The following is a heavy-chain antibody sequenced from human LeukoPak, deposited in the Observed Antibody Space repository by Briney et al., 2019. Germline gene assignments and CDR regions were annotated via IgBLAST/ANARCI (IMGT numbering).Heavy chain of an antibody. CDR1: GGSISSSSYY. V-gene: IGHV4-39*07. CDR2: IYYSGST. J-gene: IGHJ4*02. Sequence: PSETLSLTCTVSGGSISSSSYYWGWIRQPPGKGLEWIGSIYYSGSTYHNPSLKSRVTISVDTSKNQFSLKVSSVTAADTAVYYCASSRSSSGWSLIDYWGQGALVTVSS. CDR3: ASSRSSSGWSLIDY. D-gene: IGHD6-19*01.